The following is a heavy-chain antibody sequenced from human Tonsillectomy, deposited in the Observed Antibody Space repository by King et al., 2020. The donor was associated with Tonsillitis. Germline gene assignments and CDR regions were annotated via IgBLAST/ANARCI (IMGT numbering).Heavy chain of an antibody. CDR2: IIPMFGTT. J-gene: IGHJ4*02. V-gene: IGHV1-69*01. CDR1: GGTFSNYA. Sequence: QLVQSGAEVKKPGSSMKVSCKASGGTFSNYAFSWVRQAPGQGLEWMGGIIPMFGTTNSAQKFQGRVTITADESTSTAYMELSSLRSEDTAVYYCARDFWADGYNSPFGYWGQGTLVTVSS. CDR3: ARDFWADGYNSPFGY. D-gene: IGHD5-24*01.